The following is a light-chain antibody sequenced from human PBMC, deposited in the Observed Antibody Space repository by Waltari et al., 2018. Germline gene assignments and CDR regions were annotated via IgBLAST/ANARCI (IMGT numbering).Light chain of an antibody. V-gene: IGKV1-39*01. J-gene: IGKJ1*01. CDR3: QQSYSLPWT. CDR2: AAS. Sequence: DIQMTQSPSSLSASVGDKVTITCRAGQTINKYLNWYQQKPGKAPMVLTYAASTLQSGVPSRFSGGGSGTDFTLTISSLQPEDFGTYFCQQSYSLPWTFGQGTKVEIE. CDR1: QTINKY.